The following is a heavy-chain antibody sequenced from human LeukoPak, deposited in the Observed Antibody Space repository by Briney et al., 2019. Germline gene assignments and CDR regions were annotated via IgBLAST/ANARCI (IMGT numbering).Heavy chain of an antibody. CDR1: GFTFSSYA. CDR2: ISGSGGST. J-gene: IGHJ4*02. CDR3: ATQGEMGAFYFDY. D-gene: IGHD1-26*01. Sequence: GGSLRLSCAASGFTFSSYAMSWVRQAPGKGLEWVSAISGSGGSTYYADSVEGRFTISRDNPKNTLYLQMNSLRAEDTAVYYCATQGEMGAFYFDYWGQGTLVTVSS. V-gene: IGHV3-23*01.